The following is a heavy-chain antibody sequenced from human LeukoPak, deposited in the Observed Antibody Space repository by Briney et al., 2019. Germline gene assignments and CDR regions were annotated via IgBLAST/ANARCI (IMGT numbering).Heavy chain of an antibody. CDR1: GFTFSSYA. D-gene: IGHD4-17*01. CDR2: ISGSGGST. Sequence: GGSLRLSCAASGFTFSSYAMSWVRQAPGKGLEWVSAISGSGGSTYYADSVKGRFTISRDNSKNTLYLQMNSLRAEDTAVYYCAKAPGLGDYGDYVEYFDYWGQGTLVTVSS. CDR3: AKAPGLGDYGDYVEYFDY. V-gene: IGHV3-23*01. J-gene: IGHJ4*02.